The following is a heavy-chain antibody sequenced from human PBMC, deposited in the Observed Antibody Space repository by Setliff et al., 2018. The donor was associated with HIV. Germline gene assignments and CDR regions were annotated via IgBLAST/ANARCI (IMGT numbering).Heavy chain of an antibody. D-gene: IGHD3-22*01. V-gene: IGHV1-69*05. CDR3: GRDRTPYYYDSSGFNWFDP. J-gene: IGHJ5*02. CDR1: GYTFISYG. Sequence: SVKVSCKASGYTFISYGITWVRQAPGQGLEWMGGIIPMFGAANYAQKFQGRVTITTDASTSAAYMELSSLRSEDTAVYYCGRDRTPYYYDSSGFNWFDPWGQGTLVTVSS. CDR2: IIPMFGAA.